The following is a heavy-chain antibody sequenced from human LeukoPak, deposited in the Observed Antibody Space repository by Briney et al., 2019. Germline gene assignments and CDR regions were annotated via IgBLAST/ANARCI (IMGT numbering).Heavy chain of an antibody. V-gene: IGHV4-59*01. J-gene: IGHJ4*02. CDR3: ARYVWGSYPTFEDY. D-gene: IGHD3-16*02. CDR2: IYYSGST. CDR1: GGPISSYY. Sequence: SETLSLTCTVSGGPISSYYWSWIRQPPGKGLEWIGYIYYSGSTNYNPSLKSRVTISVDTSKNKFSLKLSSVTAADTAVYFCARYVWGSYPTFEDYWGQGTLDTVSS.